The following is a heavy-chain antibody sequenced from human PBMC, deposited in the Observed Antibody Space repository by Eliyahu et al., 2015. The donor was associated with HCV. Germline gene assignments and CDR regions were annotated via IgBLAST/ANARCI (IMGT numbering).Heavy chain of an antibody. CDR3: AKDFRSYGDYHSFDY. Sequence: EAQLLESGGGLVQPGGSLRLSCAASGFTFSSYAMSWVRQAPGKGLEWVSSISDSGGSTYYADSVKGRFTISRDNSKDTLYLQMNSLRAEDTAVYYCAKDFRSYGDYHSFDYWGQGTLVTVSS. V-gene: IGHV3-23*01. J-gene: IGHJ4*02. D-gene: IGHD4-17*01. CDR2: ISDSGGST. CDR1: GFTFSSYA.